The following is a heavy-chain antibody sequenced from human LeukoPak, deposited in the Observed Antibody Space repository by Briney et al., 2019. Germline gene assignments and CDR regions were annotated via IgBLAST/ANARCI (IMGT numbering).Heavy chain of an antibody. CDR1: GFTFSNYW. Sequence: TGGSLRLSCEGSGFTFSNYWMGWVRQAPGKGLQWVANIKTDGSEKYYVDSVKGRFTISRDNAKNSLYLHLNSLRAEDTAVYYCANDYGGTYYYYMDVWGKGTTVTVSS. V-gene: IGHV3-7*01. CDR3: ANDYGGTYYYYMDV. D-gene: IGHD4-23*01. J-gene: IGHJ6*03. CDR2: IKTDGSEK.